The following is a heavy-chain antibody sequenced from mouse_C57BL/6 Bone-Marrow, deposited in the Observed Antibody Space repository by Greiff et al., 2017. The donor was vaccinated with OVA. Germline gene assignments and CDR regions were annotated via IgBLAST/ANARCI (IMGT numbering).Heavy chain of an antibody. J-gene: IGHJ3*01. V-gene: IGHV5-17*01. CDR2: ISSGSSTI. D-gene: IGHD2-3*01. CDR1: GFTFSDYG. Sequence: EVQGVESGGGLVKPGGSLKLSCAASGFTFSDYGMHWVRQAPEKGLEWVAYISSGSSTIYYADTVKGRFTISRANAKNTLCLQMTSLRAEDTAMYYCARADGAWFAYWGQGTLVTVSA. CDR3: ARADGAWFAY.